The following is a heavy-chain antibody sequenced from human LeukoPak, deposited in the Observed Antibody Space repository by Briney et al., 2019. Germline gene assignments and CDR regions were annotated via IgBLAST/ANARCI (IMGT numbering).Heavy chain of an antibody. Sequence: GGSLRLSCAASGFTFSSFGMHWVRQAPGRGLEWVATIWYDGTTTYYAGPVKGRFTISRDDSKNTVYLQMNSLRAEDTGTYYCAKDTLAYYFDYWGQGTLVTVSS. V-gene: IGHV3-33*06. CDR3: AKDTLAYYFDY. J-gene: IGHJ4*02. CDR1: GFTFSSFG. CDR2: IWYDGTTT.